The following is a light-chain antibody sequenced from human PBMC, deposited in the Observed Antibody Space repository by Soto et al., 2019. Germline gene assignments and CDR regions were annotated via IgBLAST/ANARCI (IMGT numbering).Light chain of an antibody. CDR3: HQRINLPPYT. V-gene: IGKV3-11*01. CDR1: QSVSSY. J-gene: IGKJ2*01. Sequence: EIVLTQSPATLSLSPGERATLSCRASQSVSSYLAWYQQKPGQPPTHLIYDASNRATVIPARFSGSGSGTDFPLTISSLEPEDLAVYYCHQRINLPPYTFGQGTKLEIK. CDR2: DAS.